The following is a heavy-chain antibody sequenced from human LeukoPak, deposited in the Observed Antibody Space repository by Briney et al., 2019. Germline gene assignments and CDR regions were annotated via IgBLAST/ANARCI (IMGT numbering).Heavy chain of an antibody. D-gene: IGHD3-10*01. CDR1: GGTFSSFA. Sequence: ASVEVSCKASGGTFSSFAISWVRQAPGQGLEWMGGIIPIFGTANYAQKFQGRVTITADESTSTAYMELSSLRSEDTAVYYCVWSSYYGSGSFNWFDPWGQGTLVTVSS. V-gene: IGHV1-69*13. CDR3: VWSSYYGSGSFNWFDP. J-gene: IGHJ5*02. CDR2: IIPIFGTA.